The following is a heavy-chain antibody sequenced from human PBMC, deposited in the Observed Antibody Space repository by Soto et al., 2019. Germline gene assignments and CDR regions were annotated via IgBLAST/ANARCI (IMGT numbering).Heavy chain of an antibody. D-gene: IGHD3-3*01. CDR1: GYNFAGYW. V-gene: IGHV5-51*01. Sequence: GESLKISCKGSGYNFAGYWITWVRQMPGKGLELMGIIYPSDSDTRYXXSXXXXXTISADKSXSSAYLQWSSLRASDTAMYYCARGGVSTRTFDYWGQGTPVTVSS. CDR2: IYPSDSDT. J-gene: IGHJ4*02. CDR3: ARGGVSTRTFDY.